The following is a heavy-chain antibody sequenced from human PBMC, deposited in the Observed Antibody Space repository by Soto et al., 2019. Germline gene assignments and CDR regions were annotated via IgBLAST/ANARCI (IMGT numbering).Heavy chain of an antibody. J-gene: IGHJ5*02. CDR2: IYFRGST. CDR3: AREILTGYYPAGWFDP. Sequence: SETLSLTCTVSGGSISSSTYYWGWIRQPPGKGLEWIGSIYFRGSTYYNPSLKSRVTVSVDTSKKQFSLKFTSVTAADTAVYYCAREILTGYYPAGWFDPWGQGTLVTSPQ. CDR1: GGSISSSTYY. V-gene: IGHV4-39*02. D-gene: IGHD3-9*01.